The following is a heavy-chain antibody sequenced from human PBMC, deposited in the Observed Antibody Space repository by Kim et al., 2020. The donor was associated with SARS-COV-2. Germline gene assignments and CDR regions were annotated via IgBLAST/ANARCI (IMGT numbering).Heavy chain of an antibody. CDR2: ISYDGNNK. CDR3: ARDLGRKEPAGTRYSHYG. D-gene: IGHD1-1*01. V-gene: IGHV3-30*04. Sequence: GGSLRLSCAASGFTFSSYAMNWVRQAPGKGLEWVTVISYDGNNKSYAESVKGRFTISRANSKNTLYLQLNSLNFEDTAVYYCARDLGRKEPAGTRYSHYG. CDR1: GFTFSSYA. J-gene: IGHJ6*01.